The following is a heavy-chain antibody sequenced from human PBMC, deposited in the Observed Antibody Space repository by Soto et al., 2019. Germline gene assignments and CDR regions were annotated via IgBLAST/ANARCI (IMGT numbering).Heavy chain of an antibody. D-gene: IGHD6-6*01. V-gene: IGHV4-59*01. Sequence: KASETLSLTCTVSGGSISSYYWNWIRQPPGKGLEWIGYIFYSGSTNYNPSLKSRVTISVDTSKNQFSLKLSSVTAADTAVYYCARVVAARLQVDYWGQGTLVTVSS. CDR3: ARVVAARLQVDY. CDR2: IFYSGST. J-gene: IGHJ4*02. CDR1: GGSISSYY.